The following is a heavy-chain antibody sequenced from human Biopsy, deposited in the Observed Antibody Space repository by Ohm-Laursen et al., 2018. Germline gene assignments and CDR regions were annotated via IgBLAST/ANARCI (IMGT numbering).Heavy chain of an antibody. CDR1: GGTFSNSA. D-gene: IGHD1-26*01. V-gene: IGHV1-69*13. J-gene: IGHJ3*01. CDR2: FIPMFNTG. Sequence: VKISCKVSGGTFSNSAINWVRQAPGQGLEWMGGFIPMFNTGKDAQNFQGRVTMTADKSTNTVYMELTSLRSDDTAMYYCARSMLGATTGDEAFDVWGQGTFVIVSS. CDR3: ARSMLGATTGDEAFDV.